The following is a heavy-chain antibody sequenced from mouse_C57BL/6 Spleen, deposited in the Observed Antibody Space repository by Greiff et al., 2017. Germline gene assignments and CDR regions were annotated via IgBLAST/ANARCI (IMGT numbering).Heavy chain of an antibody. CDR1: GYAFSSYW. CDR2: IYPGDGDT. D-gene: IGHD1-1*01. CDR3: ARGVITTVVYFDY. J-gene: IGHJ2*01. V-gene: IGHV1-80*01. Sequence: VKLQESGAELVKPGASVKISCKASGYAFSSYWMNWVKQRPGKGLEWIGQIYPGDGDTNYNGKFKGKATLTADKSSSTAYMQLSSLTSEDSAVYFCARGVITTVVYFDYWGQGTTLTVSS.